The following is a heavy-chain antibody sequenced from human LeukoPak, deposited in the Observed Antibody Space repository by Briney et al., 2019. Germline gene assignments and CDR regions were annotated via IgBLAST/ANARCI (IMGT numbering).Heavy chain of an antibody. CDR2: IIPIFGIA. V-gene: IGHV1-69*04. J-gene: IGHJ4*02. Sequence: GASVKASCKASGGTFSSYAISWVRQAPGQGLEWMGRIIPIFGIANYAQKFQGRVTITADKSTSTAYMELSSLRPEDMAVYYCARADGYNLDYWGQGTLVTVSS. CDR1: GGTFSSYA. D-gene: IGHD5-24*01. CDR3: ARADGYNLDY.